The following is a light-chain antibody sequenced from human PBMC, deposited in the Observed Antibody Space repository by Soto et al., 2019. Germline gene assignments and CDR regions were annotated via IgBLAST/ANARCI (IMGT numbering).Light chain of an antibody. J-gene: IGKJ2*02. V-gene: IGKV3-20*01. Sequence: EIVLTQSPGTLSLSPGERATLSCRASQSVSSSYLAWYQQKPGQAPRLLIYGASSRATGIPERFSGSGSGTDFTLTISRLEPEDFAVYYCQQYGTSPCTFGQGTKLEIK. CDR2: GAS. CDR3: QQYGTSPCT. CDR1: QSVSSSY.